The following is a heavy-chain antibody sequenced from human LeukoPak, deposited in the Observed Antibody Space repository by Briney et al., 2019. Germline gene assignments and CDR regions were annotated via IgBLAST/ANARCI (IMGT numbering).Heavy chain of an antibody. CDR2: ISYDGSNK. D-gene: IGHD2-2*01. CDR3: AKVYCSSTSCYGMDV. Sequence: PGGSLRLSCAASGFTFSSYGMHWVRRAPGKGLEWVAVISYDGSNKYYADSVKGRFTISRDNSKNTLYLQMNSLRAEDTAVYYCAKVYCSSTSCYGMDVWGKGTTVTVSS. CDR1: GFTFSSYG. J-gene: IGHJ6*04. V-gene: IGHV3-30*18.